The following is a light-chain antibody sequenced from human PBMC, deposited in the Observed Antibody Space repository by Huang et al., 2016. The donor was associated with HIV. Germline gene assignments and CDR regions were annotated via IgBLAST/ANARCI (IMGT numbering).Light chain of an antibody. J-gene: IGKJ1*01. CDR3: QQSFSVPRT. V-gene: IGKV1-39*01. Sequence: DIQMTQSPPSLSASVGDRVTFTCRENLNISKSLNWYQQKPGKAPKLLIYTASTLESGVPSRFSGSGSGSRFILNITNVQPEDFATYYCQQSFSVPRTFG. CDR2: TAS. CDR1: LNISKS.